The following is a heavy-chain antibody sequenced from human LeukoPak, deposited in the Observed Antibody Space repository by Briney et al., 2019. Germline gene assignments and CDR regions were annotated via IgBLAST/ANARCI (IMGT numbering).Heavy chain of an antibody. CDR3: ARRAAAGTPYYYHGMDV. Sequence: GGSLRLSCAASGFTFSSYAMHWVRQAPGKGLEWVAVISYDGSNKYYADSVKGRFTISRDNSKNTLYLQMNSLRAEDTAVYYCARRAAAGTPYYYHGMDVWGQGTTVTVSS. V-gene: IGHV3-30-3*01. CDR2: ISYDGSNK. J-gene: IGHJ6*02. CDR1: GFTFSSYA. D-gene: IGHD6-13*01.